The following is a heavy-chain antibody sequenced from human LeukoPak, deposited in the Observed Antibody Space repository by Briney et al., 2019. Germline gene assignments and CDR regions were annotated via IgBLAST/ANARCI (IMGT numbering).Heavy chain of an antibody. J-gene: IGHJ4*02. D-gene: IGHD6-19*01. CDR2: ISGSGGST. Sequence: GVSLRLSCAASVFTFSIYAMSWVRQAPGKGLEWVSAISGSGGSTYYADSVKGRFTISRDNSKNTLYLQMNSLRDEDTAVYYCAKAGIAVAGGFDYWGQGTLVTVSS. CDR1: VFTFSIYA. CDR3: AKAGIAVAGGFDY. V-gene: IGHV3-23*01.